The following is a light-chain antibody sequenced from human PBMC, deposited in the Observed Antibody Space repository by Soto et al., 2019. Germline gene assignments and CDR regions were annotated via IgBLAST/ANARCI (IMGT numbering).Light chain of an antibody. CDR2: GAS. V-gene: IGKV3-20*01. Sequence: ETVLTQSPGTLSLSPRERATFSCRASQSVSSSYLAWYQQKPGQAPRLLIYGASSRATGIPDRFSGSGSGTDFTLTISRLEPEDFAVYYCQQYGSSPWTFGQGTKVEIK. J-gene: IGKJ1*01. CDR1: QSVSSSY. CDR3: QQYGSSPWT.